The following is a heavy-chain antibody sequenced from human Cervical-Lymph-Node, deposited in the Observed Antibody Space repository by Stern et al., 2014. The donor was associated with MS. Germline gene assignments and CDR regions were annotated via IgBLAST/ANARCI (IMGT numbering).Heavy chain of an antibody. CDR2: ISAYNCNP. CDR1: GYTFTSYG. D-gene: IGHD2-15*01. V-gene: IGHV1-18*01. Sequence: VQLVESGAEVKKPGASVKVSCKASGYTFTSYGISWVRQAPGQGLEWMALISAYNCNPNDAQQLQGRSTMTTDTSMSTAYMDLRSLRSDDTAVYYCARGLLGSENAFDIWGQGTMVTVSS. J-gene: IGHJ3*02. CDR3: ARGLLGSENAFDI.